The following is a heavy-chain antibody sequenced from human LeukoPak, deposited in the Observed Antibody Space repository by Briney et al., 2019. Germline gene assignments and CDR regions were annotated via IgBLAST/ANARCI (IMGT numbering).Heavy chain of an antibody. V-gene: IGHV1-2*02. CDR1: GFTFTDYY. CDR2: INANTGGT. Sequence: ASVKVSCKASGFTFTDYYIHWVRQAPGQGLEWMGWINANTGGTNSAQKFQGRVTMTRDTSISTVYMELSRLTSDDTALYYCARSGSYYSGMFHFDYWGQGTLVSVSS. CDR3: ARSGSYYSGMFHFDY. D-gene: IGHD3-10*01. J-gene: IGHJ4*02.